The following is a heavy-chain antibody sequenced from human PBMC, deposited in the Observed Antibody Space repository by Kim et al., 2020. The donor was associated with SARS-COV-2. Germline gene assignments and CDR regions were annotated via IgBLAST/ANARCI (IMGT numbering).Heavy chain of an antibody. CDR1: GFTFSNAW. J-gene: IGHJ4*02. D-gene: IGHD6-13*01. CDR3: TTDVGSSSCDSSRCAY. CDR2: IKSKTDGGTT. V-gene: IGHV3-15*01. Sequence: GGSLRLSCAASGFTFSNAWMSWVRQAPGKGLEWVGRIKSKTDGGTTDYAAPVKGRFTISRDDSKNTLYLQMNSLKTEDTAVYYCTTDVGSSSCDSSRCAYWGQGTLVTVSS.